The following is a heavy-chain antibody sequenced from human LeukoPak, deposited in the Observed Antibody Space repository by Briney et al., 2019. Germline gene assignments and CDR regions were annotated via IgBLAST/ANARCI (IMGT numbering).Heavy chain of an antibody. Sequence: GGSLRLSCAASGFTFSSYWMSWVRQAPGKGLEWVANIKQDGSEKYYVDSVKGRFTISRDNAKNSLYLQMNSLRAEDTAVYYCARAYGSGSYWYYYGMDVWGQGTTVTVSS. CDR2: IKQDGSEK. D-gene: IGHD3-10*01. CDR1: GFTFSSYW. V-gene: IGHV3-7*01. J-gene: IGHJ6*02. CDR3: ARAYGSGSYWYYYGMDV.